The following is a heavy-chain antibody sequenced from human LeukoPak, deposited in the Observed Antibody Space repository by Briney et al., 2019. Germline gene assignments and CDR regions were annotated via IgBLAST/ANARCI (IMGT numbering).Heavy chain of an antibody. D-gene: IGHD6-13*01. V-gene: IGHV3-21*01. CDR2: ISSSSSYI. CDR1: GFTFSSYS. Sequence: GGSLSLSCAASGFTFSSYSMNWVRQAPGKGLEWVSSISSSSSYIYYADSVKGRFTISRDNAKNSLYLQMNSLRAEDTAVYYCARVAAAGTRIFDYWGQGTLVTVSS. CDR3: ARVAAAGTRIFDY. J-gene: IGHJ4*02.